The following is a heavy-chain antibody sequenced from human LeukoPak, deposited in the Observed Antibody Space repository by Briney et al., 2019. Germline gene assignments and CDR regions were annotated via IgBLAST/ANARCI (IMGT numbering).Heavy chain of an antibody. CDR3: AKDTPQWELRFGFDY. CDR2: ISYDGSNK. Sequence: GRSLRLSCAASGFTFSSYGMHWVRQAPGKGLEWVAVISYDGSNKYYADSVKGRFTISRDNSKNTLYLRMNSLRAEDTAVYYCAKDTPQWELRFGFDYWGQGTLVTVSS. D-gene: IGHD1-26*01. J-gene: IGHJ4*02. V-gene: IGHV3-30*18. CDR1: GFTFSSYG.